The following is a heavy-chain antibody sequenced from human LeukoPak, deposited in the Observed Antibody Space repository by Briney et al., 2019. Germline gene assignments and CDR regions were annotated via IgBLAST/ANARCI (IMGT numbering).Heavy chain of an antibody. Sequence: GASVKVSCKASVYTFTSYDINGVRQATGQGLEWMGWMNPNSGNTGYTQKFQGRVTITRTTSISTAYMELRSRSSEDTAVYYCERGGWFDYYYYYMDVWGKGTTVTVSS. CDR2: MNPNSGNT. D-gene: IGHD3-10*01. J-gene: IGHJ6*03. CDR1: VYTFTSYD. CDR3: ERGGWFDYYYYYMDV. V-gene: IGHV1-8*03.